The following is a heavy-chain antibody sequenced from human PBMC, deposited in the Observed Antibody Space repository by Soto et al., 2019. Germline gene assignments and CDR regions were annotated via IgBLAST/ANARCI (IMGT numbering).Heavy chain of an antibody. J-gene: IGHJ4*02. V-gene: IGHV1-18*01. CDR3: AREPTDDHGDYANYFDY. D-gene: IGHD4-17*01. CDR2: ISAYNGNT. Sequence: ASVKVSCKASGYTFTSYGISWVQQAPGQGLEWMGWISAYNGNTNYAQKLQGRVTMTTDTSTSTAYMELRSLRSDDTAVYYCAREPTDDHGDYANYFDYWGQGTLVTVSS. CDR1: GYTFTSYG.